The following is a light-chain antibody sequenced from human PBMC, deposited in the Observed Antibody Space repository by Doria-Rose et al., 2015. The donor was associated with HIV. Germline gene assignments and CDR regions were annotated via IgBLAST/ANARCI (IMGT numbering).Light chain of an antibody. CDR1: QSLLYTSKNY. Sequence: DIRMTQSPESLGMSLGERATLNCKSNQSLLYTSKNYLAWYQQKPGQPPKLLICSASTRQSGVHARLSGSVSVTDFTLAISSLEAEDVAVYYGQHYYDTPSFGPGTTVDIK. CDR3: QHYYDTPS. J-gene: IGKJ3*01. V-gene: IGKV4-1*01. CDR2: SAS.